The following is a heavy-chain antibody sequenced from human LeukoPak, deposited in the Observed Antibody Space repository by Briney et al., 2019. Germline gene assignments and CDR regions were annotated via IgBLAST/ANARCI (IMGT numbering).Heavy chain of an antibody. J-gene: IGHJ4*02. CDR2: ISSSGSTI. CDR3: ARESWSHYFDY. Sequence: GGSLRLSCAASGFTFSSYEMNWVRQAPGKGLEWVSYISSSGSTIYYADSVKGRFTISRDNAKNSLYLQMNSLRAEDTAVYYCARESWSHYFDYWGQGTLVTVSS. V-gene: IGHV3-48*03. CDR1: GFTFSSYE. D-gene: IGHD6-13*01.